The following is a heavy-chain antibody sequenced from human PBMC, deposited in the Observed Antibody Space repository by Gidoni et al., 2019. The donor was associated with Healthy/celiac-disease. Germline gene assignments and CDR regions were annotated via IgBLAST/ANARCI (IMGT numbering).Heavy chain of an antibody. Sequence: QVQLVESGGGVVQPGRSLRLSCAASGFTFISYGMHWVRQAPGKGLEWVAVISYDGSNKYYADSVKGRFTISRDNSKNTLYLQMNSLRAEDTAVYYCAKDHAAMGHYFDYWGQGTLVAVSS. CDR2: ISYDGSNK. D-gene: IGHD5-18*01. CDR1: GFTFISYG. V-gene: IGHV3-30*18. J-gene: IGHJ4*02. CDR3: AKDHAAMGHYFDY.